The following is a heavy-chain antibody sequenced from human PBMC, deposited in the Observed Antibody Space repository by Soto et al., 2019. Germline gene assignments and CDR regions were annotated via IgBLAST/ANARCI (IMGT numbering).Heavy chain of an antibody. D-gene: IGHD6-6*01. CDR2: INPNSGGT. J-gene: IGHJ4*02. Sequence: GASVKVSCKASGYTFTGYYMHLVRQAPGQGLEWMGWINPNSGGTNYAQKFQGRVTMTRNTSISTAYMELSRLRSDDTAVYYCARVFEYSSSSGPSDYWGQGTLVTVSS. CDR3: ARVFEYSSSSGPSDY. V-gene: IGHV1-2*02. CDR1: GYTFTGYY.